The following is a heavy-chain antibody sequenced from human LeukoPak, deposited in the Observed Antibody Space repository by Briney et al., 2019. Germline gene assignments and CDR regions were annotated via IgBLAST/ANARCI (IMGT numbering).Heavy chain of an antibody. CDR1: GYRFTSYW. CDR3: ARHNPKDTPMVALLDY. J-gene: IGHJ4*02. V-gene: IGHV5-51*01. D-gene: IGHD5-18*01. Sequence: GGSLQISWKGSGYRFTSYWIGGVRQMPGKGLEWMGIIYPGDSDTTYSPSFQGQVTISADKSISTAYLQWSSLKASDTAMYYCARHNPKDTPMVALLDYWGQGTLVTVSS. CDR2: IYPGDSDT.